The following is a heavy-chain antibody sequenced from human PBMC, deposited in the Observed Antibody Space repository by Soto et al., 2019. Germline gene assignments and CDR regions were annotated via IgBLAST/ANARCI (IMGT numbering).Heavy chain of an antibody. CDR3: AGDYSSSWYGWYYYGMDV. V-gene: IGHV1-2*02. CDR1: GYTFTGYY. CDR2: INPNSGGT. Sequence: ASVKVSCKASGYTFTGYYMHWVRQAPGQGLEWMGWINPNSGGTNYAQKFQGRVTMTRDTSISTAYMELSRLRSDDTAVYYCAGDYSSSWYGWYYYGMDVWGQGTTVTVSS. D-gene: IGHD6-13*01. J-gene: IGHJ6*02.